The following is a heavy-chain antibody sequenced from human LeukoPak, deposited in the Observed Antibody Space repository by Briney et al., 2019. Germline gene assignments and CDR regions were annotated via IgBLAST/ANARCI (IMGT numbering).Heavy chain of an antibody. J-gene: IGHJ4*01. Sequence: PGGSLRLSCAASGFTFSSYGMHWVRQAPGKGLEWVTVISYDGSNKYYADSVKGRFTISRDNSKNTLYLQMNSLRAEDTAVYYCAKSPPFGNPHLDYWGHGTLVTVSS. CDR1: GFTFSSYG. CDR3: AKSPPFGNPHLDY. CDR2: ISYDGSNK. D-gene: IGHD3-10*01. V-gene: IGHV3-30*18.